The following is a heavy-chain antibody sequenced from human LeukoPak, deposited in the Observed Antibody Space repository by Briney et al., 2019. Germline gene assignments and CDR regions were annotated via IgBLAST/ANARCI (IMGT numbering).Heavy chain of an antibody. Sequence: GESLQISCKASGYSFTSYWIGWVRQMPGKGLEWMGIIYPGDSDTRYSPSSQGQVTISADKSISTAYLQWSSLKASDTAMYYCARGGDYYYYGMDVWGQGTTVTVSS. J-gene: IGHJ6*02. CDR3: ARGGDYYYYGMDV. CDR1: GYSFTSYW. CDR2: IYPGDSDT. V-gene: IGHV5-51*01. D-gene: IGHD3-16*01.